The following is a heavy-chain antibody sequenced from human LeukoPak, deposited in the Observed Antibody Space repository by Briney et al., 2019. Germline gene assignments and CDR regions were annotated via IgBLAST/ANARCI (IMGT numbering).Heavy chain of an antibody. J-gene: IGHJ4*02. V-gene: IGHV4-59*01. Sequence: SETLSLTCTVSGGSISSYYWSWIRQPPGKGLEWIGYIYYSGSTNYNPSLKSRVTISVDTSKNQFSLKLSSVTAADTAVYYCARENSYGGKDLDYWGQGTLVTVSS. D-gene: IGHD4-23*01. CDR1: GGSISSYY. CDR3: ARENSYGGKDLDY. CDR2: IYYSGST.